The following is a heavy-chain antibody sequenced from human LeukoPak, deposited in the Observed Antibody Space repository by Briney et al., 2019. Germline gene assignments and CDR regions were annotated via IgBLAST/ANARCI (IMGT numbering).Heavy chain of an antibody. CDR3: ARVGRGDYVWGSYSFDS. D-gene: IGHD3-16*01. V-gene: IGHV4-59*01. CDR2: ISYSGST. Sequence: SETLSLTCTVSGGSIRNYYWSWIRQPPEKGLECIGYISYSGSTNYSPSLKSRVTISIDRSKNQFSLKVSSVTAADTAVYYCARVGRGDYVWGSYSFDSWGQGALVTVSS. CDR1: GGSIRNYY. J-gene: IGHJ4*02.